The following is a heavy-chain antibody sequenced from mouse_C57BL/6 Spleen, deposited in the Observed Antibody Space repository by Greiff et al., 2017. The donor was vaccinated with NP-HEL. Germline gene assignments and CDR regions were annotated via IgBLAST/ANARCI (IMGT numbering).Heavy chain of an antibody. V-gene: IGHV1-54*01. CDR3: ARGGVVAPDAMDY. Sequence: VKLMESGAELVRPGTSVKVSCKASGYAFTNYLIEWVKQRPGQGLEWIGVINPGSGGTNYNEKFKGKATLTADKSSSTAYMQLSSLTSEDSAVDFCARGGVVAPDAMDYWGQGTSVTVSS. D-gene: IGHD1-1*01. J-gene: IGHJ4*01. CDR2: INPGSGGT. CDR1: GYAFTNYL.